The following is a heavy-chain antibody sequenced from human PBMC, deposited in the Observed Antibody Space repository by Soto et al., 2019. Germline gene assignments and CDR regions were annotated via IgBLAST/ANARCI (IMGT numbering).Heavy chain of an antibody. V-gene: IGHV1-8*01. CDR3: ARGGDIYCTYYYGMDV. CDR1: GYTFTSYD. J-gene: IGHJ6*02. D-gene: IGHD2-8*01. Sequence: ASVKVSCKASGYTFTSYDINWVRQATGQGLEWMGWMNPNSGNTGYAQKFQGRVTMTRNTSISTAYMELSSLRSEDTAVYYCARGGDIYCTYYYGMDVWGQGTTVTVSS. CDR2: MNPNSGNT.